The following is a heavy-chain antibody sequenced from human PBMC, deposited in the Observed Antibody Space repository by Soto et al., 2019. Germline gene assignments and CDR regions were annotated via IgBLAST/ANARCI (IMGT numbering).Heavy chain of an antibody. CDR1: GGSISSYY. Sequence: PSETLSLTCTVSGGSISSYYWSWIRQPPGKGLEWIGYIYYSGSTNYNPSLESRVTISVDTSKNQFSLKLSSVTAADTAVYYCARDQVPSITIFGVAPRGGMDVWGQGTTVTVSS. V-gene: IGHV4-59*01. CDR2: IYYSGST. CDR3: ARDQVPSITIFGVAPRGGMDV. J-gene: IGHJ6*02. D-gene: IGHD3-3*01.